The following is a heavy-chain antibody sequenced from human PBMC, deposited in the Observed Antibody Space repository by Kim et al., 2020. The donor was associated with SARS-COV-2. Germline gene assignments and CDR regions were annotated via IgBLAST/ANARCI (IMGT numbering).Heavy chain of an antibody. V-gene: IGHV4-34*01. Sequence: SETLSLTCAVYGGSFSGYYWSWIRQPPGKGLEWIGEINHSGSTNYNPSLKSRVTISVDTSKNQFSLKLSSVTAADTAVYYCARTGYYYDSSGSYFDYWGQGTLVTVSS. CDR2: INHSGST. J-gene: IGHJ4*02. D-gene: IGHD3-22*01. CDR1: GGSFSGYY. CDR3: ARTGYYYDSSGSYFDY.